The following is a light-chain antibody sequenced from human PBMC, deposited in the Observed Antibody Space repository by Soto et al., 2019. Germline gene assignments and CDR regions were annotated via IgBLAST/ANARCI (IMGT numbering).Light chain of an antibody. J-gene: IGKJ2*01. CDR3: QRYDSFSMYT. Sequence: DIQMTQSPSTLSASVGDRVTITCRASQSISGWLAWYQQRPGKAPKVLIYDASKLASGVPSRFSGSGSGTEFTLTISSLQPDDFATYYCQRYDSFSMYTFGQGTKLDIK. CDR2: DAS. V-gene: IGKV1-5*01. CDR1: QSISGW.